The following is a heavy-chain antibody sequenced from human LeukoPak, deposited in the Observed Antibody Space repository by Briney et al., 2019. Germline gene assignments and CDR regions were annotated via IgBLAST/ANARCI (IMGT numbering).Heavy chain of an antibody. V-gene: IGHV3-48*01. J-gene: IGHJ4*02. Sequence: GGSLRLSCAASGFTFSSYSMNWVRQAPGKGLEWVSYISSSSSTIYYADSMKGRFTISRDNAKNSLYLQMNSLRAEDTAVHYCARARWLDYWGQGTLVTVSS. CDR2: ISSSSSTI. D-gene: IGHD6-19*01. CDR1: GFTFSSYS. CDR3: ARARWLDY.